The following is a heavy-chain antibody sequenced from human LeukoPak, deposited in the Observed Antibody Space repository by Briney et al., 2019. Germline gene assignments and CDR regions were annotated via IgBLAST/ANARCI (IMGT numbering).Heavy chain of an antibody. V-gene: IGHV4-39*07. CDR2: IYYSGST. CDR3: ARTGVSEAGSNWFDP. CDR1: DGSISSSSYY. J-gene: IGHJ5*02. Sequence: SETLSLTCTVSDGSISSSSYYWGWVRQPPGQGLEWIGNIYYSGSTNYNPSLKSRVTISVDTSKNQFSLKLSSVTAADTAVYYCARTGVSEAGSNWFDPWGQGTLVTVSS. D-gene: IGHD6-13*01.